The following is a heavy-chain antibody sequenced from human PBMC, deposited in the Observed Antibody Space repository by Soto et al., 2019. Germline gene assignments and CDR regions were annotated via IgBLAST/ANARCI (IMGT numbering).Heavy chain of an antibody. Sequence: GGSLRLSCAASGFTFSSYGMHWVRQAPGKGLEWVAVISYDGSNKYYADSVKGRFTISRDNSKNTLYLQMNSLRAEDTAVYYCAKARRKQWLFAYWGQGTLVTVSS. V-gene: IGHV3-30*18. J-gene: IGHJ4*02. CDR3: AKARRKQWLFAY. CDR1: GFTFSSYG. D-gene: IGHD6-19*01. CDR2: ISYDGSNK.